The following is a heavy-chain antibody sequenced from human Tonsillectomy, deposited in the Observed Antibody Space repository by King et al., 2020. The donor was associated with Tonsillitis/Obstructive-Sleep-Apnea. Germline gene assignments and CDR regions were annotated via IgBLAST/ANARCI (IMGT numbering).Heavy chain of an antibody. CDR2: SYYSGST. CDR3: ARAWDGDPFDY. J-gene: IGHJ4*02. Sequence: QLQESGPGQVKPSETLSLTCTVSGGSISRRIYYLVWIRQPPRKGLEWIGRSYYSGSTYSNPSLKSRVTISVDTSKNLFSLKLSSVTAADTAVYYCARAWDGDPFDYWGQGTLVTVSS. D-gene: IGHD4-17*01. CDR1: GGSISRRIYY. V-gene: IGHV4-39*01.